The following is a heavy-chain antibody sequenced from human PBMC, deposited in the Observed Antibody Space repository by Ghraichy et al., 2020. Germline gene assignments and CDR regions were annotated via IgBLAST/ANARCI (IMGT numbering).Heavy chain of an antibody. CDR3: ARGSPSFWSGYYKYYYYYMDV. D-gene: IGHD3-3*01. CDR2: IWYDGSNK. CDR1: GFTFSSYG. V-gene: IGHV3-33*01. J-gene: IGHJ6*03. Sequence: GGSLRLSCAASGFTFSSYGMHWVRQAPGKGLEWVAVIWYDGSNKYYADSVKGRFTISRDNSKNTLYLQMNSLRAEDTAVYYCARGSPSFWSGYYKYYYYYMDVWGKGTTVTVSS.